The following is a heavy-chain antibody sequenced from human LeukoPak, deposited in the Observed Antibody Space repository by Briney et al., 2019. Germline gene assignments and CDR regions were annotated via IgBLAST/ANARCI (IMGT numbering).Heavy chain of an antibody. CDR2: IIPIFGTA. J-gene: IGHJ5*02. Sequence: GASVKVSCKASGGTFISYAISWVRQAPGQGLEWMGRIIPIFGTANYAQKFQGRVTITTDESTSTAYMELSSLRPEDTAVYYCARVHCSSTSCYFSGWFDPWGQGTLVTVSS. CDR3: ARVHCSSTSCYFSGWFDP. CDR1: GGTFISYA. V-gene: IGHV1-69*05. D-gene: IGHD2-2*01.